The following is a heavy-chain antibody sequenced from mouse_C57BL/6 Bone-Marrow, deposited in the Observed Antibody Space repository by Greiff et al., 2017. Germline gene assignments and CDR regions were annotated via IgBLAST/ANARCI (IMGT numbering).Heavy chain of an antibody. CDR2: ISSGSSTI. D-gene: IGHD2-5*01. CDR1: GFTFSDYG. Sequence: DVHLVESGGGLVKPGGSLKLSCAASGFTFSDYGMHWVRQAPEKGLEWVAYISSGSSTIYYADTVKGRFTISRDNAKNTLFLQMTSLRSEDTAMYYCARDYYSNYWFAYWGQGTLVTVSA. V-gene: IGHV5-17*01. CDR3: ARDYYSNYWFAY. J-gene: IGHJ3*01.